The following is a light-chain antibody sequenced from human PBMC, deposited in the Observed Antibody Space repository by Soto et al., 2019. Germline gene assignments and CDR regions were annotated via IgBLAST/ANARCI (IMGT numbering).Light chain of an antibody. CDR2: GAS. J-gene: IGKJ1*01. Sequence: EIVLTQSPGTLSLSPGERATLSCRASQSVSSSSLAWYQQKPGQAPRLLIYGASSRATGIPDRFSGSGSGTDFTLTISRLEPEDFALYYCQQSDNSPSEGTFGQGTKVEIK. CDR1: QSVSSSS. V-gene: IGKV3-20*01. CDR3: QQSDNSPSEGT.